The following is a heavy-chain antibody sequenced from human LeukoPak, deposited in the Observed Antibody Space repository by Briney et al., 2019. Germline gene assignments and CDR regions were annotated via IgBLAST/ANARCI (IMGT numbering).Heavy chain of an antibody. Sequence: SVKVSCKASGGTFSSYAISWVRQAPGQGLEWMGRIIPILGIANYAQKSQGRVTITADKSTSTAYMELSSLRSEDTAVYYCARDPLYDSSGPLGYWGQGTLVTVSS. CDR2: IIPILGIA. J-gene: IGHJ4*02. CDR3: ARDPLYDSSGPLGY. CDR1: GGTFSSYA. D-gene: IGHD3-22*01. V-gene: IGHV1-69*04.